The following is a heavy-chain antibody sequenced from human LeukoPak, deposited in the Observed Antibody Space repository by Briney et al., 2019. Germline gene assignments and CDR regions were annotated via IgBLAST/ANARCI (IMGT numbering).Heavy chain of an antibody. V-gene: IGHV3-23*01. D-gene: IGHD3-16*01. Sequence: GGSLRHSCAASGFTFSSYAMSWVRQAPGKGLEWVSAISGRGGRTYYADSVKGRFTISRDNSKNTLYLQMNSLRAEDTAVYYCAKWGYYYYGMDVWGKGTTVTVSS. CDR2: ISGRGGRT. CDR1: GFTFSSYA. J-gene: IGHJ6*04. CDR3: AKWGYYYYGMDV.